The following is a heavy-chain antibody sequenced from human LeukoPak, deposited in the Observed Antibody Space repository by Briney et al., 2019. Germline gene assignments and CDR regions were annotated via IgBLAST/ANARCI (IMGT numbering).Heavy chain of an antibody. CDR1: GGSISSYY. CDR3: ARVLLWFGELSWFDP. D-gene: IGHD3-10*01. J-gene: IGHJ5*02. CDR2: IYYSGST. Sequence: PSETLSLTCTVSGGSISSYYWSWIRQPPGKGLEWIGYIYYSGSTNYNPSLKSRVTISVDTSKNQFSLKLSSVTAADTAVYYCARVLLWFGELSWFDPWGQGTLVTVSS. V-gene: IGHV4-59*01.